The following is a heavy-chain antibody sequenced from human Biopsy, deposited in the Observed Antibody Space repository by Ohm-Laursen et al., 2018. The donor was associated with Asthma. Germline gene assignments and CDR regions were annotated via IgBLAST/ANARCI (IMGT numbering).Heavy chain of an antibody. J-gene: IGHJ4*02. V-gene: IGHV4-31*03. D-gene: IGHD3-22*01. CDR3: ARIPPRSGSYFVDY. CDR1: GDSITSGGCC. Sequence: TLSLTCTVSGDSITSGGCCWNWIRQHPGKGLEWIGYIHHSGTSYFNPSLKSRVSFSRDTSKNQFSLRLSSVTAADTAMYYCARIPPRSGSYFVDYWGQGTLVTVSS. CDR2: IHHSGTS.